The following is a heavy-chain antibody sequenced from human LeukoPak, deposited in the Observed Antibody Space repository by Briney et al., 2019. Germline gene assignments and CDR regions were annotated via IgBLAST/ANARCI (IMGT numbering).Heavy chain of an antibody. CDR2: INHSGST. Sequence: GSLRLSCAASGFTFSSTSMSWIRQPPGKGLEWIGEINHSGSTNYNPSLKSRVTISVDTSKNQFSLKLSSVTAADTAVYYCARGRASDFWSGYYRKGPHYYYYGMDVWGQGTTVTVSS. CDR1: GFTFSSTS. V-gene: IGHV4-34*01. J-gene: IGHJ6*02. D-gene: IGHD3-3*01. CDR3: ARGRASDFWSGYYRKGPHYYYYGMDV.